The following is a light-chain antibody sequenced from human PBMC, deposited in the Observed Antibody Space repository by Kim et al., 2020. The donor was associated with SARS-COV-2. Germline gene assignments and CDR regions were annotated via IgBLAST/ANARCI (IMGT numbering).Light chain of an antibody. J-gene: IGKJ2*01. CDR3: QQRSSWPLYT. Sequence: LSPGERAALSCRASQSVSIYLAWYQQKPGQAPRLLIYDATNRATGVPARFSGSGSGTDFTLTISSLEPEDFAVYYCQQRSSWPLYTFGRGTKLEI. CDR1: QSVSIY. CDR2: DAT. V-gene: IGKV3-11*01.